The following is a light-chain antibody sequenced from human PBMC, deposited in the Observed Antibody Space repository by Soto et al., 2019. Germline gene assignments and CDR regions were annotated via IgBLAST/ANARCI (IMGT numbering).Light chain of an antibody. Sequence: DLQMTQSPSSVSSSVGDRVPITCRARQGISSLLACYKQKPGRAPKLLIYAASNSQSGVPSRFSGSGSGADFTLTISSLKPDDFANYYCQQANSFPLPFVQGTRLEIK. CDR3: QQANSFPLP. V-gene: IGKV1-12*01. J-gene: IGKJ5*01. CDR2: AAS. CDR1: QGISSL.